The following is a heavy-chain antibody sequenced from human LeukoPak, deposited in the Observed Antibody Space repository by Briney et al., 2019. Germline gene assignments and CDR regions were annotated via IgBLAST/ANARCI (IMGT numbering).Heavy chain of an antibody. Sequence: GASVKVSCKASGYTFTGYYMHWVRQAPGQGLEWMGWINPNSGGTNYAQKFQGWVTMTRDTSISSAYMELSRLGSDDTAVYYCARADMVRGVPFDYWGQGTLVTVSS. D-gene: IGHD3-10*01. CDR2: INPNSGGT. CDR3: ARADMVRGVPFDY. J-gene: IGHJ4*02. V-gene: IGHV1-2*04. CDR1: GYTFTGYY.